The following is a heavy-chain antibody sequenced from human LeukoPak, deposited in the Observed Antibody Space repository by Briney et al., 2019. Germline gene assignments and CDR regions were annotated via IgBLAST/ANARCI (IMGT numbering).Heavy chain of an antibody. J-gene: IGHJ4*02. CDR2: ISGSGGST. D-gene: IGHD1-26*01. CDR1: GFTFSSYA. Sequence: GGSLGLSCAASGFTFSSYAMSWVRQAPGKGLEWVAAISGSGGSTYYADSVKGRFTSSRDNFKNTLYLQMNSLRAEDTAVYYCAKEVIVGVSFDYWGQGTLVTVSS. CDR3: AKEVIVGVSFDY. V-gene: IGHV3-23*01.